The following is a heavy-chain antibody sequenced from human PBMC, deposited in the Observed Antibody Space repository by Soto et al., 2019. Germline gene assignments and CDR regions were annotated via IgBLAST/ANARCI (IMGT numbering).Heavy chain of an antibody. CDR3: AGDVHYYASDS. CDR2: ISGSGSDI. Sequence: GVSLRLSCPTSGFTFSDHYMTWIRQARVNGLEWISYISGSGSDIYYGESVKGRFTASRDKATKSLYLHMSSVRAEDTAVYYCAGDVHYYASDSWAQGTLVTAPS. J-gene: IGHJ5*02. CDR1: GFTFSDHY. D-gene: IGHD3-10*01. V-gene: IGHV3-11*01.